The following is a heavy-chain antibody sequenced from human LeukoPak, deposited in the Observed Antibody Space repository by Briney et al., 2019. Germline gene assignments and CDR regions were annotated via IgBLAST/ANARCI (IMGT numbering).Heavy chain of an antibody. J-gene: IGHJ6*03. V-gene: IGHV4-59*01. CDR1: GGSIISYY. CDR3: ARGRGSPYYMDV. D-gene: IGHD3-10*01. Sequence: PSETLSLTCTVSGGSIISYYWSWIRQPPGKGLEWIGYIYYSGSTNYNPSLKSRVTISVDTSKNQFSLKLSSVTAADTAVYYCARGRGSPYYMDVWGKGTTVTVSS. CDR2: IYYSGST.